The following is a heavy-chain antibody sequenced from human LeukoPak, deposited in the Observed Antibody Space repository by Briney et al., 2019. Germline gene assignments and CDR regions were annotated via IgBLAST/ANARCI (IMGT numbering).Heavy chain of an antibody. Sequence: SVKVSCKASGGTFISYAISWVRQAPGQGLEWMGGIIPIFGTANYAQKSQGRVTITADESTRTAYMELSSLRSEDTAVYYCARDRGTMVRGSGMDVWGKGTTVTVSS. D-gene: IGHD3-10*01. J-gene: IGHJ6*04. CDR2: IIPIFGTA. CDR1: GGTFISYA. CDR3: ARDRGTMVRGSGMDV. V-gene: IGHV1-69*01.